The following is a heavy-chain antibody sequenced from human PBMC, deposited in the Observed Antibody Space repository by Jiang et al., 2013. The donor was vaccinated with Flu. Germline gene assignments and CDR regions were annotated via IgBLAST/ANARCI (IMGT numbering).Heavy chain of an antibody. V-gene: IGHV4-39*01. CDR1: GGSISSSSYY. CDR2: IYYSGST. J-gene: IGHJ5*01. Sequence: GPGLVKPSETLSLTCTVSGGSISSSSYYWGWIRQPPGKGLEWIGSIYYSGSTYYNPSLKSRVTISVDTSKNQFSLKLSSVTAADTAVYYCARLEASGDSSGYYYDSWGQGTLVTVSS. CDR3: ARLEASGDSSGYYYDS. D-gene: IGHD3-22*01.